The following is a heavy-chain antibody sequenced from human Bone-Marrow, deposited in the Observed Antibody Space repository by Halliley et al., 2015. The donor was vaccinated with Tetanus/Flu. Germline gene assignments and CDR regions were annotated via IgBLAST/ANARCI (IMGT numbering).Heavy chain of an antibody. CDR2: IHHSGSP. D-gene: IGHD6-19*01. V-gene: IGHV4-4*01. J-gene: IGHJ4*02. Sequence: EGLGGVGEIHHSGSPNYNPSLKGRVTISVDKSKNQFSLELSSVTAADTAVYFCTNNGWYSLDFWGQGTLVTVSS. CDR3: TNNGWYSLDF.